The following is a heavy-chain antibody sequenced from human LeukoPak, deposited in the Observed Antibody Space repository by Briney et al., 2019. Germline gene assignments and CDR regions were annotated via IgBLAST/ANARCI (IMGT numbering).Heavy chain of an antibody. V-gene: IGHV3-13*04. CDR3: ARGGAAAGSSFDY. CDR1: GFTFSNYD. D-gene: IGHD6-13*01. CDR2: TTAAGNT. J-gene: IGHJ4*02. Sequence: PGGSLRLSCEASGFTFSNYDINWVRQAPGEGLEWVSATTAAGNTLYSGSVKGRFTISRETAKNTVYLQMDNLTAGDMAVYYCARGGAAAGSSFDYWGQGTLVTVSS.